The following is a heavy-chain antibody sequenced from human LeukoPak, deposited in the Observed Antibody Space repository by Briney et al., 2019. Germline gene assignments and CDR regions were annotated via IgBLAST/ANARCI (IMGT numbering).Heavy chain of an antibody. J-gene: IGHJ4*02. V-gene: IGHV3-23*01. D-gene: IGHD2-8*01. CDR2: ISGSGAGT. CDR1: GFTFSGYA. CDR3: AKMVREFYTISYYFDY. Sequence: QTGGSLRLSCAASGFTFSGYAMNWVRQAPGKGLEWVSGISGSGAGTYYADSVKGRFTISRDNSKNTLYLQMNSLRADDTAVYYCAKMVREFYTISYYFDYWGQGTLVTVSS.